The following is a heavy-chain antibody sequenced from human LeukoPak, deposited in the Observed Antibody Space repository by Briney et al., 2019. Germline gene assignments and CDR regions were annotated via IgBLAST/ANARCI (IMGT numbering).Heavy chain of an antibody. D-gene: IGHD2-15*01. CDR2: INWSSGTI. CDR3: AKDISSSPRGLCWFDS. Sequence: GGSLRLSCAASGFTFDDYAMHWVRQAPGKGLEWVSGINWSSGTIVYADSVKGRFTTSRDNAKKSLYLQMNSLRVEDTAFYYCAKDISSSPRGLCWFDSWGPGSLVTVSS. CDR1: GFTFDDYA. V-gene: IGHV3-9*01. J-gene: IGHJ5*01.